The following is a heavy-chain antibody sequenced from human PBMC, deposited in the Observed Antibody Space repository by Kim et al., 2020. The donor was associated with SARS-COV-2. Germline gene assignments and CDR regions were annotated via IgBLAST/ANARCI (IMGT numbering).Heavy chain of an antibody. Sequence: PALKTRVTMALDTSKNPFSLKRSSVTAADTAVYYCASSGYSYGYGLDYWGQGTLVTVSS. CDR3: ASSGYSYGYGLDY. J-gene: IGHJ4*02. V-gene: IGHV4-4*07. D-gene: IGHD5-18*01.